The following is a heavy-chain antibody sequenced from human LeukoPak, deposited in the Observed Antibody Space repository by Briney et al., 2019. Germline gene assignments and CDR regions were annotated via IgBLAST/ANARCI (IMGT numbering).Heavy chain of an antibody. CDR1: GGSFSGYY. V-gene: IGHV4-34*01. CDR2: INHSGST. D-gene: IGHD6-13*01. CDR3: ARGNIRRSGSWYPK. J-gene: IGHJ4*02. Sequence: PSETLSLTCAVYGGSFSGYYWSWIRQPPGKGLEWIGEINHSGSTNYNPSLKSRVTISVDTSKNQFSLKLSSVTAADTAVYYCARGNIRRSGSWYPKWGQGTLVTVSS.